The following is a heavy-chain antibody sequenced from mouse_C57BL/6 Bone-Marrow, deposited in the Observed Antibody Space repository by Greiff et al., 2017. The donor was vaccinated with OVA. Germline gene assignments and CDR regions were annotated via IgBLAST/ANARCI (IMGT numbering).Heavy chain of an antibody. CDR2: ISSGGDYI. CDR1: GFTFSSYA. CDR3: TRSWNLYFDY. J-gene: IGHJ2*01. Sequence: EVQGVESGEGLVKPGGSLKLSCAASGFTFSSYAMSWVRQTPEKRLEWVAYISSGGDYIYYADTVKGRVTLSRDNARNTLYLQMSSLKSEDTAMYYCTRSWNLYFDYWGQGTTLTVSS. V-gene: IGHV5-9-1*02.